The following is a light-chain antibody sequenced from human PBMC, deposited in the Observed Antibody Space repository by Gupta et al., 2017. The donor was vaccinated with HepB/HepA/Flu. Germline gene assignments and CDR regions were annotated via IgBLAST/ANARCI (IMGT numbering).Light chain of an antibody. CDR3: CSDAGSSTFV. J-gene: IGLJ1*01. CDR1: SSDVGSYNL. Sequence: QSALTQPASVSGSPGQSITISCTGTSSDVGSYNLVSWYQQHPGKAPKLMIYEVSKRPSGVSNRFSGSKSGNTASLTISGLQAEDEADYYCCSDAGSSTFVFGIGTKVTVL. V-gene: IGLV2-23*02. CDR2: EVS.